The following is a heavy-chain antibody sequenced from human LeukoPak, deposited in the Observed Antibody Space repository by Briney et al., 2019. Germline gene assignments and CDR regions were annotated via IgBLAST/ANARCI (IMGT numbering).Heavy chain of an antibody. J-gene: IGHJ4*02. V-gene: IGHV7-4-1*02. CDR1: GYTFTHYA. Sequence: ASVKVSCKASGYTFTHYALNWVRQAPGQRLEWMGWINTKTGNPIYAQGLTGRFVFTLDTSVSTAYLQISSLEPEDTAVYYCAREGPDESLSNWGQGTLVTVSS. CDR3: AREGPDESLSN. D-gene: IGHD5/OR15-5a*01. CDR2: INTKTGNP.